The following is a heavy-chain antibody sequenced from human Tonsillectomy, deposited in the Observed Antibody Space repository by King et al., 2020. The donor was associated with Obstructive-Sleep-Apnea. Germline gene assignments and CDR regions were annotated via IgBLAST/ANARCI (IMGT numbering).Heavy chain of an antibody. CDR2: VSHTGNT. Sequence: VQLPESGPGLLKPLETLSLICSVSGDSITNSYWSWIRQTPGRGLEWIAYVSHTGNTHYNPSLRSRSTISVDTSKNQFSLKLNSVTTSDTAVYYCVRRSTNGRGNWFDPWGQGTLVTVSS. J-gene: IGHJ5*02. CDR1: GDSITNSY. CDR3: VRRSTNGRGNWFDP. V-gene: IGHV4-59*01. D-gene: IGHD6-13*01.